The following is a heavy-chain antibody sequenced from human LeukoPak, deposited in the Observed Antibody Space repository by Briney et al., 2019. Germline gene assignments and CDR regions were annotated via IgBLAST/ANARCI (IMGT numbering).Heavy chain of an antibody. J-gene: IGHJ4*02. CDR3: ARDLGGVTDY. V-gene: IGHV3-30*03. D-gene: IGHD2-21*02. Sequence: GGSLRLSCAASGFTFSSFGMHWVRQAPGKGLEWVAVLSYDGSNRYYADSVKGRFTISRDNSKNTLYLQMNSLRAEDTAVYYCARDLGGVTDYWGQGTLVTVSS. CDR2: LSYDGSNR. CDR1: GFTFSSFG.